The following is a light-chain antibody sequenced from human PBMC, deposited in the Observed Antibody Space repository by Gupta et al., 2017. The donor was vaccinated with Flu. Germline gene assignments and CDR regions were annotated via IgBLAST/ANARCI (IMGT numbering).Light chain of an antibody. CDR3: NSYTSTSTRV. Sequence: QSALTQPASVSGSPGQSITISCTGTNNDIGSYDYVAWYQQHPGKAPKLMICEVSKRPAGVAGRFSGSKSGNTASLTISGRQAEDEADYYCNSYTSTSTRVFGGGTKLTVL. V-gene: IGLV2-14*01. J-gene: IGLJ3*02. CDR2: EVS. CDR1: NNDIGSYDY.